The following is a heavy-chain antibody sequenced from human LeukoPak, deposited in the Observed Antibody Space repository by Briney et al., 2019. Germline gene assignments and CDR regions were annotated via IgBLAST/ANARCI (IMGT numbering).Heavy chain of an antibody. CDR1: GFTFSSSA. J-gene: IGHJ4*02. Sequence: PGGSLRLSCAASGFTFSSSAMSWVRQAPGKGLEWVSTISGSDSSTYYADSVKGRFTISRDNSKNTLYLQMNSLRADDTAVYYCAKSGYNRFDYWGQGTLLTVSS. CDR3: AKSGYNRFDY. V-gene: IGHV3-23*01. D-gene: IGHD5-24*01. CDR2: ISGSDSST.